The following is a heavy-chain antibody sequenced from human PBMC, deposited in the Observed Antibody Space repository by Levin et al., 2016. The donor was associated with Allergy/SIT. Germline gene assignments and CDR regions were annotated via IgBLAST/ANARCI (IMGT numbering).Heavy chain of an antibody. V-gene: IGHV3-21*01. J-gene: IGHJ4*02. CDR2: ISSSSSYI. CDR3: ARDHLQWLSPTDY. D-gene: IGHD6-19*01. Sequence: WIRQPPGKGLEWVSSISSSSSYIYYADSVKGRFTISRDNAKNSLYLQMNSLRAEDTAVYYCARDHLQWLSPTDYWGQGTLVTVSS.